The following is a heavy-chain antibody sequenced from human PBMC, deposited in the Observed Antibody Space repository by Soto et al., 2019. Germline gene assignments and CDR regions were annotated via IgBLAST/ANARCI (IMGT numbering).Heavy chain of an antibody. J-gene: IGHJ6*03. V-gene: IGHV1-8*01. CDR2: MNHNSGNT. D-gene: IGHD3-3*01. CDR3: ARGEVSVTNPLYYYYMDV. Sequence: QVQLVQSGAEVKKPGASVKVSCKASGYTFTSYDINWVRQATGQGLEWMGWMNHNSGNTGYAQKFQGRVTMTRNTSISTDYMELSSLRSEDTAVYYCARGEVSVTNPLYYYYMDVWGKGTTVTVSS. CDR1: GYTFTSYD.